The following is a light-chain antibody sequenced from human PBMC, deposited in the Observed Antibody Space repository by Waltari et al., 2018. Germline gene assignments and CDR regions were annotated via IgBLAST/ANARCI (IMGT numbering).Light chain of an antibody. CDR1: ESISSR. J-gene: IGKJ1*01. Sequence: DIQMTQSPSTLSASVGDRVSITCRACESISSRFLAWYQQKPGKAPKRLIYASYSLESGLPSRFSGSGSGTEFSLTISSLQPDDFATYYCQHYNSHPWTFGRGTKVEIK. CDR2: ASY. CDR3: QHYNSHPWT. V-gene: IGKV1-5*03.